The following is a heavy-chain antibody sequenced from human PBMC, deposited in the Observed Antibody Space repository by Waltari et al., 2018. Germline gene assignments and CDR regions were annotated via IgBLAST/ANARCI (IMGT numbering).Heavy chain of an antibody. CDR3: ARDMVQGVIIGLLGY. J-gene: IGHJ4*02. D-gene: IGHD3-10*01. V-gene: IGHV3-7*01. Sequence: EVQLVESGGGLVQPGGSLRLSCAASGFTFSSYWMRWVRQAPGKGLEWVANIKQDGSEKYYVDSVKGRFTISRDNAKNSLYLQMNSLRAEDTAVYYCARDMVQGVIIGLLGYWGQGTLVTVSS. CDR2: IKQDGSEK. CDR1: GFTFSSYW.